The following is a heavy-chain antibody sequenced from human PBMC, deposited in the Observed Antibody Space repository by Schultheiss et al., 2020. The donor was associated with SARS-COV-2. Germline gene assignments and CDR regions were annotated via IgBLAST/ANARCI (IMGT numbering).Heavy chain of an antibody. D-gene: IGHD2-15*01. Sequence: SETLSLTCNVSGASISSYYWSWIRQPPGKGLEWVGYIYYSGSTKYNPSLKSRVTISVDMSKNQFSLTLTSVTAADTAVYYCARLRISGWFDPWGQGTLVTVSS. CDR1: GASISSYY. V-gene: IGHV4-59*08. CDR2: IYYSGST. J-gene: IGHJ5*02. CDR3: ARLRISGWFDP.